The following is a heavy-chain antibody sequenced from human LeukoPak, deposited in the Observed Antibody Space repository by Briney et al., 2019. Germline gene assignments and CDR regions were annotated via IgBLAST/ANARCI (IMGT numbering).Heavy chain of an antibody. D-gene: IGHD3-10*01. CDR1: GFTFDDYA. J-gene: IGHJ4*02. Sequence: GGSLRLSCAASGFTFDDYAMHWVRQAPGKGLEWVSGISWNSGSIGYADSVKGRFTISRDNAKNSLYLQMNSLRAEDTAVYYCAKDTYYYGSGSYYNDYWGQGTLVTVSS. V-gene: IGHV3-9*01. CDR3: AKDTYYYGSGSYYNDY. CDR2: ISWNSGSI.